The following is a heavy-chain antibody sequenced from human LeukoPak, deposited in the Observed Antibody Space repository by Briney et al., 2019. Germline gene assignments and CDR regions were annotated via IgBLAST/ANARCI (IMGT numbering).Heavy chain of an antibody. CDR2: IYYSGST. Sequence: PSETLSLTCTVSGGSISSYYWSWIRQPPGKGLEWIGYIYYSGSTNYNPSLKSRVTISVDTSKNQFSLKLSSVTAADTAVYYCARGLYGDYGNWYFDLWGRGTLVTVSS. CDR3: ARGLYGDYGNWYFDL. V-gene: IGHV4-59*12. D-gene: IGHD4-17*01. CDR1: GGSISSYY. J-gene: IGHJ2*01.